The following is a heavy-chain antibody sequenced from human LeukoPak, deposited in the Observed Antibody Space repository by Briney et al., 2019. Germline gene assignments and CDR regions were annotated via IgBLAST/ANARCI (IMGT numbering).Heavy chain of an antibody. CDR1: GFTVSSNY. J-gene: IGHJ4*02. Sequence: PGGSLRLSCAASGFTVSSNYMSWVRQAPGKGLEWVSVIYSGGSTYYADSVKGRFAISRDNSKNTVYFHMNSVRAEDTAVYYCAKVWGYCSGGSCYSLFDYWGQGTLVTVSS. V-gene: IGHV3-53*01. CDR3: AKVWGYCSGGSCYSLFDY. CDR2: IYSGGST. D-gene: IGHD2-15*01.